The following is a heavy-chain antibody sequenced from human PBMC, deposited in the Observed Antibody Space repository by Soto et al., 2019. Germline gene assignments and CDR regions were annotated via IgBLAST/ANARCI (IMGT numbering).Heavy chain of an antibody. CDR2: IIPIFGTA. V-gene: IGHV1-69*13. D-gene: IGHD6-13*01. CDR1: GGTFSSYA. J-gene: IGHJ5*02. CDR3: ARRQQLVFGWFDP. Sequence: ASVKVSCKASGGTFSSYAISWVRQAPGQGLEWMGGIIPIFGTANYAQKFQGRVTITADESTSTAYMELSSLRSEDTAVYYCARRQQLVFGWFDPWGQGTLVTVSS.